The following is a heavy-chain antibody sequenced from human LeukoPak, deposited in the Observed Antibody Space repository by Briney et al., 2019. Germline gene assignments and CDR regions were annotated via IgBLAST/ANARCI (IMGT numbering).Heavy chain of an antibody. CDR3: AKRYSSQSYYYYYYMDV. CDR1: GFTFDDYA. D-gene: IGHD6-19*01. V-gene: IGHV3-9*01. Sequence: HPGGSLRLSCAASGFTFDDYAMHWVRQAPGKGLEWVSGISWNSGSIGYADSVKGRFTISRDNSKNTLYLQMNSLRAEDTAVYYCAKRYSSQSYYYYYYMDVWGKGTTVTISS. J-gene: IGHJ6*03. CDR2: ISWNSGSI.